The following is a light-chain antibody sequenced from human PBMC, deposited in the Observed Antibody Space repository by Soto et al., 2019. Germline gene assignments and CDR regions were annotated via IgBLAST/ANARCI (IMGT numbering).Light chain of an antibody. CDR2: KAS. V-gene: IGKV1-5*03. CDR1: QSISSW. J-gene: IGKJ1*01. Sequence: DIQMTQSPSTLSASVVDRVTITFRASQSISSWLAWYQQKPGRAPKLLIYKASTLESGVPSRFSGSGSGAEFTLTISSLQPDDFAVYYCQQYSSYLWTFGQGTKVDTK. CDR3: QQYSSYLWT.